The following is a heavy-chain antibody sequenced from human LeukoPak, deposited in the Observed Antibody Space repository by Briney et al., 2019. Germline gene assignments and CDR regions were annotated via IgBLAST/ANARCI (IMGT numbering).Heavy chain of an antibody. Sequence: PGGSLKLSCAASGFTFSDSAIHWVRQASGKGLEWVGRIRSKSNNYATAYAASVRGRFTISRDDSKNTAYLQMNSLRAEDTAVYYCAKEARYGSGSFYRYYYGMDVWGQGTTVTVSS. D-gene: IGHD3-10*01. V-gene: IGHV3-73*01. CDR3: AKEARYGSGSFYRYYYGMDV. J-gene: IGHJ6*02. CDR1: GFTFSDSA. CDR2: IRSKSNNYAT.